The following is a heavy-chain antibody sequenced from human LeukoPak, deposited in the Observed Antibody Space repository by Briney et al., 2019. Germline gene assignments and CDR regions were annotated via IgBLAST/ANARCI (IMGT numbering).Heavy chain of an antibody. V-gene: IGHV3-11*04. CDR3: ARALAYSYGSMDY. J-gene: IGHJ4*02. D-gene: IGHD5-18*01. CDR1: GFTFSDYY. CDR2: ISSSGSTM. Sequence: GGSLRLSCAASGFTFSDYYMSWIRQAPGKGLEWVSYISSSGSTMYYADSVKGRFTISRDNAKNSLYLQMNSLRAEDTAVYYCARALAYSYGSMDYWGQGTLVTVSS.